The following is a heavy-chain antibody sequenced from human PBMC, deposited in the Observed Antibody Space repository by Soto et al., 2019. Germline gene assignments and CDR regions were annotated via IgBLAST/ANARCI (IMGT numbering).Heavy chain of an antibody. CDR3: ARSRVVTATFYYYYAMDV. V-gene: IGHV4-34*01. CDR1: GGSFSGYY. CDR2: INHSGST. Sequence: PSETLSLTCAVYGGSFSGYYWSWIRQPPGKGLEWIGEINHSGSTNYNPSLKSRVTISVDTSKNQFSLNLSSVTAAGTAVYYCARSRVVTATFYYYYAMDVWGQGTTVTVSS. J-gene: IGHJ6*02. D-gene: IGHD2-21*02.